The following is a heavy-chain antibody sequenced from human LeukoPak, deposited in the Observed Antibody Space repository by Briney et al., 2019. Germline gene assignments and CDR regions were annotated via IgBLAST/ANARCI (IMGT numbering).Heavy chain of an antibody. CDR3: ARGSFRSLDY. Sequence: SETLSLTCTVAARSISSIYCSWIRQPPGKGLEWIGYIYYSGSTNYNPSLKSRVTISVDTSKNQFSVTLLSVTAADTAVYYCARGSFRSLDYWGQGTLVTVSS. J-gene: IGHJ4*02. V-gene: IGHV4-59*01. D-gene: IGHD1-26*01. CDR1: ARSISSIY. CDR2: IYYSGST.